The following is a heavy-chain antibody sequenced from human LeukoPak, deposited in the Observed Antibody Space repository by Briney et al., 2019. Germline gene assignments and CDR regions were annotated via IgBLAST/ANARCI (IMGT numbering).Heavy chain of an antibody. V-gene: IGHV3-23*01. D-gene: IGHD6-25*01. CDR2: IYGSGGIT. Sequence: GGSLRLSCAASGFTFTYYSMTWVRQAPGKGLERVSAIYGSGGITYYADSVKGRFTISRDDSKNTLYLQMNSLRAEDTAVYYCAKGRGPAATHPDYWGQGTLVTVSS. J-gene: IGHJ4*02. CDR3: AKGRGPAATHPDY. CDR1: GFTFTYYS.